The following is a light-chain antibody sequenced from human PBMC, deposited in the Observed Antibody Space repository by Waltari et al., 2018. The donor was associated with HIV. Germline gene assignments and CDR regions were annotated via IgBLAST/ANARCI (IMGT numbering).Light chain of an antibody. J-gene: IGKJ4*01. CDR1: QSVSSTY. CDR3: HQYATSPLT. Sequence: EIVLTQPPGTLSLSPGERATLSCRASQSVSSTYLAWYQQRPGQAPRLVMYDISTRATDIPDRFSGSGSGTDFTLTISRLEPEDFAVYYCHQYATSPLTFGGGTKVEIK. V-gene: IGKV3-20*01. CDR2: DIS.